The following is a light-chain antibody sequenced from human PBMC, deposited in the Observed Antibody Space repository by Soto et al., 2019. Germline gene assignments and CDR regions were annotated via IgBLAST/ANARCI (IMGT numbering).Light chain of an antibody. V-gene: IGKV1-5*01. J-gene: IGKJ1*01. CDR2: DAS. CDR1: QSISSS. Sequence: DIQMTQSPSTLSASIGDRITITCRATQSISSSLAWYQQKPGKAPQLLIYDASSLESGVPSRFSGSGSGTEFTLTISSLQPDDFATFYCQHYDSYSPSFGQGTKVDI. CDR3: QHYDSYSPS.